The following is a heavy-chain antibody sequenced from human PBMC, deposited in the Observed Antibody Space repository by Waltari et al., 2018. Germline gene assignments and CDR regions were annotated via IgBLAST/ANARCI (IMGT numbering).Heavy chain of an antibody. CDR2: VKPEDGET. J-gene: IGHJ4*02. Sequence: EVQLVQSGAEVKKPGATVKISCKVSGYTFTDYYMHWVQQAPGNGLEWMGLVKPEDGETIHAEKFQGRVTITADTSTDTAYMELSSLRSEDTAVYYCSIVGAPYFDYWGQGTLVTVSS. CDR1: GYTFTDYY. D-gene: IGHD1-26*01. CDR3: SIVGAPYFDY. V-gene: IGHV1-69-2*01.